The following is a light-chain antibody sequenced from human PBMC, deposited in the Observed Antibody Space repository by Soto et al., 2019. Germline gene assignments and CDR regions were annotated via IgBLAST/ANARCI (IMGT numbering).Light chain of an antibody. V-gene: IGLV2-14*03. CDR3: ASYTGSSTYV. J-gene: IGLJ3*02. CDR1: SGDVGFYDF. CDR2: GVT. Sequence: QSALTQPASMSGSPGQSITISCTGTSGDVGFYDFVSWYQQHPGKVPRLIIYGVTKRPSGVYHRFSGSKYGNTASLTISGLQVEDEADYSCASYTGSSTYVFGGGTKVTVL.